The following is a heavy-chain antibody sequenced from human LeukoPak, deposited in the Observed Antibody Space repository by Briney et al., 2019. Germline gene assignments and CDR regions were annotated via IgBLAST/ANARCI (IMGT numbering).Heavy chain of an antibody. Sequence: SETLSLTCAVHGGSFSDYYWSWIRQPPGKGLEWIGEINHSGITNYNPALKSRVTISVDTSKNHFSLQLSSVTAADTAVYFCARGRVSSSTWHSTYYYYFYMDVWGKGTTVTVSS. CDR2: INHSGIT. CDR1: GGSFSDYY. CDR3: ARGRVSSSTWHSTYYYYFYMDV. J-gene: IGHJ6*03. V-gene: IGHV4-34*01. D-gene: IGHD4-11*01.